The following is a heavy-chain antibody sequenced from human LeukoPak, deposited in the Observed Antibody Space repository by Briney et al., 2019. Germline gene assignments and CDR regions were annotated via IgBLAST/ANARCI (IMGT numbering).Heavy chain of an antibody. CDR1: GLTFSTSA. CDR2: IVVGNGNT. J-gene: IGHJ3*01. Sequence: SVKVSCKTSGLTFSTSAIQWVRQARGQSLEWMGWIVVGNGNTRCAQKLQERLTITRDMSTSTAYMELSSLRSEDTAVYYCAAETYIQGCCNFDVWGQGTLITVSS. CDR3: AAETYIQGCCNFDV. D-gene: IGHD2/OR15-2a*01. V-gene: IGHV1-58*02.